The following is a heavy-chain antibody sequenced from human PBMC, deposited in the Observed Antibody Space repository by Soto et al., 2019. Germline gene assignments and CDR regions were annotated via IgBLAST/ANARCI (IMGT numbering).Heavy chain of an antibody. CDR1: GFTCSGYS. D-gene: IGHD6-13*01. CDR2: ISSSSSYI. Sequence: GGSLRLSCAASGFTCSGYSMNRVSQAPGKGLEWVSSISSSSSYIYYADSVKGRFTISRDNAKNSLYLQMNSLRAEDTAVYYCARDPSGSSDSSSSYWGQGTLVTVSS. V-gene: IGHV3-21*01. J-gene: IGHJ4*02. CDR3: ARDPSGSSDSSSSY.